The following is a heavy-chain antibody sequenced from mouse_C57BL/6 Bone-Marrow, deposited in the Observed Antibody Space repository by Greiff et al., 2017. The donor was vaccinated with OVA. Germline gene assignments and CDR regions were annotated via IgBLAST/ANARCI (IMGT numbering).Heavy chain of an antibody. J-gene: IGHJ2*01. Sequence: EVQLQESGPGLVKPSQSLSLTCSVTGYSITSGYYWNWIRQFPGNQLEWMGYISYDGSNNYNPSLKNRISITRDTSKHQFFLKLNSVTTEDTATYYCARTSDWDYFDYWGQGTTLTVSS. CDR3: ARTSDWDYFDY. CDR1: GYSITSGYY. CDR2: ISYDGSN. D-gene: IGHD4-1*01. V-gene: IGHV3-6*01.